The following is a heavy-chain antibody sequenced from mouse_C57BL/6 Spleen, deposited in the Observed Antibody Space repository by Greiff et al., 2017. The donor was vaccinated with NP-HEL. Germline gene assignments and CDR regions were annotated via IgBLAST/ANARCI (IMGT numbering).Heavy chain of an antibody. V-gene: IGHV1-81*01. CDR3: ARADYYGSSYGGAMDY. J-gene: IGHJ4*01. D-gene: IGHD1-1*01. CDR1: GYTFTSYG. CDR2: IYPRSGNT. Sequence: QVQLKESGAELARPGASVKLSCKASGYTFTSYGISWVKQRTGQGLEWLGEIYPRSGNTYYNEKFKGKATLTADKSSSTAYMELRSLTSEDSAVYFCARADYYGSSYGGAMDYLGQGTSVTVSS.